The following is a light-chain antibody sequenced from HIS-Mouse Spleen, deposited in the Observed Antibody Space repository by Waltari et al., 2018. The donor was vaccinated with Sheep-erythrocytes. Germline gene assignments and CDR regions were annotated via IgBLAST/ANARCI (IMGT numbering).Light chain of an antibody. V-gene: IGKV1-8*01. Sequence: SPSSLSASTGDRVTITCRASQGISSYLAWYQQKPGKAPKLLIYAASTLQSGVPSRFSGSGSGTDFTLTISCLQSEDFATYYCQQYYSYPYTFGQGTKLEIK. CDR1: QGISSY. CDR2: AAS. J-gene: IGKJ2*01. CDR3: QQYYSYPYT.